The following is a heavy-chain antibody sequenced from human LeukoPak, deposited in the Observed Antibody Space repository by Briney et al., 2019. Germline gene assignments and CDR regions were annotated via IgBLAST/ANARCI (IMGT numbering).Heavy chain of an antibody. CDR3: ARGKWFGELLHFDY. CDR2: IKQDGSEK. D-gene: IGHD3-10*01. Sequence: PGGSLRLSRAASGLTFSSYWMNWVRQAPGKGLEWVANIKQDGSEKYYVDSVKGRFTISRDNTKNSLYLQMNSLRAEDTAVYYCARGKWFGELLHFDYWGQGTLVTVSS. CDR1: GLTFSSYW. J-gene: IGHJ4*02. V-gene: IGHV3-7*03.